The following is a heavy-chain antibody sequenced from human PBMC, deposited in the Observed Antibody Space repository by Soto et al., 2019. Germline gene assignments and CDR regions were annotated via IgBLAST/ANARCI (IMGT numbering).Heavy chain of an antibody. CDR1: DYTFTTHG. CDR2: VRGDKGHT. V-gene: IGHV1-18*01. D-gene: IGHD2-15*01. Sequence: QVQLVKSGAEVKKPGASVKVSCKASDYTFTTHGISWVRQAPGQGLEWMGWVRGDKGHTNYARSLQGRVTMTTDTSTNTAYMELRNLRSDDTAVYYCARDLGYCRSGTCYREWFDPWGQGTLVTVSS. CDR3: ARDLGYCRSGTCYREWFDP. J-gene: IGHJ5*02.